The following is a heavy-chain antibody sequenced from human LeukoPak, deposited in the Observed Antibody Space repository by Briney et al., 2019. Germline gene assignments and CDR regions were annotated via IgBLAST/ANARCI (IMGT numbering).Heavy chain of an antibody. Sequence: ASVKVSCKASGYTFTSYNMHWVRQAPGQGLEWMGIINPSGGSTSYAQKFQGRVTMTRDTSTSTVYMELSSLRSEDTAVYYCARDWFSDSSGYYPSPGFDYWGQGTLVTVSS. J-gene: IGHJ4*02. D-gene: IGHD3-22*01. V-gene: IGHV1-46*01. CDR3: ARDWFSDSSGYYPSPGFDY. CDR2: INPSGGST. CDR1: GYTFTSYN.